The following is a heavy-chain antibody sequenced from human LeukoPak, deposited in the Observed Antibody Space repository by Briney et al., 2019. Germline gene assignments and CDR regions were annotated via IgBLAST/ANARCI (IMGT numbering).Heavy chain of an antibody. V-gene: IGHV3-21*05. CDR1: GFTFSRYS. CDR2: ISSSSFYT. Sequence: PGGSLRLSCAASGFTFSRYSMNWVRQAPGKGLEWVSYISSSSFYTYYADSVKGRFTISRDNAKNSLYLQVNGLRAEDTAVYYCARDLYGDNRADAAFDIWGQGTMVTVSS. J-gene: IGHJ3*02. D-gene: IGHD4-23*01. CDR3: ARDLYGDNRADAAFDI.